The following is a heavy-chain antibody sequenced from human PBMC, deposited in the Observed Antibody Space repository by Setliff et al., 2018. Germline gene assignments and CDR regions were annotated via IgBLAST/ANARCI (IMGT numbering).Heavy chain of an antibody. D-gene: IGHD6-19*01. V-gene: IGHV4-38-2*02. CDR2: IYHSGST. CDR1: GGSISNYY. CDR3: ARHRSGPLDY. J-gene: IGHJ4*02. Sequence: SETLSLTCTVSGGSISNYYWGWIRQPPGKGLEWIGSIYHSGSTYYNPSLKSRVTISVDTSKNQFSLKLSSVTAADTAVYYCARHRSGPLDYWGQGTLVTVSS.